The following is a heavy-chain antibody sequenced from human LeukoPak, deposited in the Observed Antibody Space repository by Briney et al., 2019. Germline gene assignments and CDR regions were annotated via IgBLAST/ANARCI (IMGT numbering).Heavy chain of an antibody. V-gene: IGHV3-72*01. D-gene: IGHD2-2*01. CDR3: ARVVCITTCYAAD. Sequence: TGGSLRLSCAACGFSFSDHYMEGVRQAPGKGGEWVGRMRDKTKRYITEYAASVKGRFITSRDESENSLYLQMNSLRTEDTAVYYCARVVCITTCYAADWGQGTLVTVSS. J-gene: IGHJ4*02. CDR1: GFSFSDHY. CDR2: MRDKTKRYIT.